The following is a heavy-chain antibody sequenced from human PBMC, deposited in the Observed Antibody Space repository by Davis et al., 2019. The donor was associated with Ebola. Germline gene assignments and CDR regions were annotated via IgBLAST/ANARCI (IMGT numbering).Heavy chain of an antibody. V-gene: IGHV1-69*04. Sequence: SVKVSCKASGGTFSSYAISWVRQAPGQGLEWMGRIIPILGIANYAQKLQGRVTMTTDTSTSTAYMELRSLRSDDTAVYYCARGLTTVTTVWFDPWGQGTLVTVSS. J-gene: IGHJ5*02. D-gene: IGHD4-17*01. CDR1: GGTFSSYA. CDR2: IIPILGIA. CDR3: ARGLTTVTTVWFDP.